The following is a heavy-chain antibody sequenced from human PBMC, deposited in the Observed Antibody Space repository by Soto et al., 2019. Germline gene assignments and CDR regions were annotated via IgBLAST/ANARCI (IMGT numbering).Heavy chain of an antibody. CDR2: VIPVFNSA. J-gene: IGHJ6*02. V-gene: IGHV1-69*06. CDR1: GGSFSNYA. D-gene: IGHD2-8*01. CDR3: GRRANRGMDV. Sequence: GASVKVSCKSSGGSFSNYAISWVRQAPGQGLEWLGGVIPVFNSANYAPKFQGRVTITADTSTSTVYMEVSSLAPDDTAVYYCGRRANRGMDVWGQGTTVTVSS.